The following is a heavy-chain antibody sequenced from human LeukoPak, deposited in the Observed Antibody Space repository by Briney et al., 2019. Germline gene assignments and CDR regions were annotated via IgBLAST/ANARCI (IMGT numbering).Heavy chain of an antibody. D-gene: IGHD3-22*01. CDR1: GFTFSSYS. J-gene: IGHJ5*02. CDR3: ARGEYYDSSGYYFLISNWFDP. Sequence: NPGGSLRLSCAASGFTFSSYSMNWVRQAPGKGLEWVSSISSSSSYIYYADSVKGRFTISRDNAKNSLSLQMNSLRAEDTAVYYCARGEYYDSSGYYFLISNWFDPWGQGTLVTVSS. CDR2: ISSSSSYI. V-gene: IGHV3-21*01.